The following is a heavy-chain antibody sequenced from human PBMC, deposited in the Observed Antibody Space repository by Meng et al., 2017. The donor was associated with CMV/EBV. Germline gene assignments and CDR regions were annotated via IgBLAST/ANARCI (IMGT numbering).Heavy chain of an antibody. Sequence: SVKVSCKASGGTFSSYAISWVRQAPGQGLEWMGGIIPILGIANYAQKFQGRVTITADKSTSTAYMELSSLRSADTAVYYCARGGYCSSTSCPRVWFDPWGQGTLVTVSS. CDR1: GGTFSSYA. J-gene: IGHJ5*02. CDR2: IIPILGIA. CDR3: ARGGYCSSTSCPRVWFDP. V-gene: IGHV1-69*10. D-gene: IGHD2-2*01.